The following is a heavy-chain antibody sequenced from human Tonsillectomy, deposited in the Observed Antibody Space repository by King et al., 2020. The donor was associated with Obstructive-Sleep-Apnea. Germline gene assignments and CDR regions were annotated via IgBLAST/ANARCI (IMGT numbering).Heavy chain of an antibody. CDR2: ISGSGAGT. Sequence: VQLVESGGGLVQPGGSLRLSCAASGFTFSSYAMSWVRQAPGKGLEWVSAISGSGAGTYYADSVKGRFTISRDNSKNTLYLQMNSLRAEDTAVYYCAKGTHGYCSSTSCYGAMDVWGQGTTVTVSS. D-gene: IGHD2-2*01. CDR3: AKGTHGYCSSTSCYGAMDV. V-gene: IGHV3-23*04. CDR1: GFTFSSYA. J-gene: IGHJ6*02.